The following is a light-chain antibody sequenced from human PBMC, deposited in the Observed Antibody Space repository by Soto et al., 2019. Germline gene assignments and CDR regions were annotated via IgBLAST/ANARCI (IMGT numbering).Light chain of an antibody. Sequence: EIVLTQSPGTLSLSPGERATLSCRASQSVGSSYLAWYQQKPGQAPRLLIYGASNRATGIPARFSGSGSGTDFTLTISSLEPEDFAVYYCQQRSNWLTFGQGTKVDIK. CDR2: GAS. CDR3: QQRSNWLT. J-gene: IGKJ1*01. CDR1: QSVGSSY. V-gene: IGKV3D-20*02.